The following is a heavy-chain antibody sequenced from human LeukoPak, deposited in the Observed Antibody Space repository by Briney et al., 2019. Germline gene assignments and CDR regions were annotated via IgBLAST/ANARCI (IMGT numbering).Heavy chain of an antibody. Sequence: AAVKVSCKVFGDTFNNYHSSGVRPAPGEGVEWMGWIFAYDRNTKYAQQFRGRVTMTTDTSTSTAYMELASLSSDDTAVYYCARGTVVTRSPCSWGPKKIGQEVKWVEPWGQGTMVIVSS. D-gene: IGHD3-10*02. CDR3: ARGTVVTRSPCSWGPKKIGQEVKWVEP. CDR2: IFAYDRNT. V-gene: IGHV1-18*01. J-gene: IGHJ5*02. CDR1: GDTFNNYH.